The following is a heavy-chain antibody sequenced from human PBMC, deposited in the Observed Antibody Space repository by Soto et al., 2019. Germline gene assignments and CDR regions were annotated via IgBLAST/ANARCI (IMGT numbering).Heavy chain of an antibody. CDR1: GGSISSYY. Sequence: SETLSLTCTVSGGSISSYYWSWIRQPPGKGLEWTGYIYYSGSTNYNPSLKSRVTISVDTSKNQFSLKLSSVTAADTAVYYCARDQSWFDPWGQGTLVTVSS. V-gene: IGHV4-59*01. CDR3: ARDQSWFDP. CDR2: IYYSGST. J-gene: IGHJ5*02.